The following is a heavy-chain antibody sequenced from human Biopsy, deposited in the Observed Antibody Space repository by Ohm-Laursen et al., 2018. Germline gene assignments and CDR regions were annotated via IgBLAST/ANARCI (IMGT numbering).Heavy chain of an antibody. J-gene: IGHJ4*02. Sequence: SLRLSCSASGFSFSSYGMHWVRQAPGKGLEWVAVISDDGRNKYYIDSVRGRFTISRDNSKNTLYLQMNNLRAEGTAVFYCAKDLRNNNWGVESWGQGTLVTVSS. CDR3: AKDLRNNNWGVES. V-gene: IGHV3-30*18. CDR2: ISDDGRNK. D-gene: IGHD7-27*01. CDR1: GFSFSSYG.